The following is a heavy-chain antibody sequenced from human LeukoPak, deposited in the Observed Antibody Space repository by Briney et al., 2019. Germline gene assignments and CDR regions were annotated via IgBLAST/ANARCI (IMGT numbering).Heavy chain of an antibody. D-gene: IGHD3-22*01. Sequence: ASVKVSCTASGYTFTVFYMHWVRQAPGQGLEWMGWIDPNIGTTKYSQKFQGRVTMTRDTSISEVYMELSRLRSDDTAVYYCARLLEHYYFDASGYYDDDYWGQGTPIIVSS. J-gene: IGHJ4*02. CDR3: ARLLEHYYFDASGYYDDDY. CDR1: GYTFTVFY. V-gene: IGHV1-2*02. CDR2: IDPNIGTT.